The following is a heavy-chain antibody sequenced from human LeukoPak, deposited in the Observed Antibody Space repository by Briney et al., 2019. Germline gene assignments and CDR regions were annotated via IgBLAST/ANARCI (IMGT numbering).Heavy chain of an antibody. CDR3: ARDSLEWSGLPDY. V-gene: IGHV3-21*01. D-gene: IGHD3-3*01. J-gene: IGHJ4*02. CDR2: ISSSSSYI. Sequence: PGGSLRLSCATSGFTFSSYSMNWVRQAPGKGLEWVSSISSSSSYIYYADSVKGRFSISRDNAKNSLYLQMNSLRAEDTAVYYCARDSLEWSGLPDYWGQGTLVTVSS. CDR1: GFTFSSYS.